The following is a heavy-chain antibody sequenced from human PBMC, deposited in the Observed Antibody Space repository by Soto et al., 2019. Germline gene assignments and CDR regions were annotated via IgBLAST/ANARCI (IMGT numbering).Heavy chain of an antibody. D-gene: IGHD2-21*01. Sequence: VQLQQWGAGLLKPSETLSLTCAVYGGSFSGYYWSWIRQPPGKGLEWIGEINHSGSTNYNPSLKSRVTISVDTSKNQFSLKLSSVTAADTAVYYCARGNGAYGDFDYWGQGTLVTVSS. CDR3: ARGNGAYGDFDY. CDR2: INHSGST. V-gene: IGHV4-34*01. J-gene: IGHJ4*02. CDR1: GGSFSGYY.